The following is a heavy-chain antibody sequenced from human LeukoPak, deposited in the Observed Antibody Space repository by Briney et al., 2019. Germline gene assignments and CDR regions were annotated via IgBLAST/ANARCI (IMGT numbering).Heavy chain of an antibody. CDR2: IYYSGST. CDR3: ARGQGDYDSSAYGGFDY. D-gene: IGHD3-22*01. CDR1: GGSISSSN. J-gene: IGHJ4*02. Sequence: RPSETLSLTCTVSGGSISSSNWNWIRQPPGKGLEWIGYIYYSGSTNYNPSLKSRVTISVDTSNNQFSLNLRSVTAADTAVYYCARGQGDYDSSAYGGFDYWGQGTLVTVSS. V-gene: IGHV4-59*01.